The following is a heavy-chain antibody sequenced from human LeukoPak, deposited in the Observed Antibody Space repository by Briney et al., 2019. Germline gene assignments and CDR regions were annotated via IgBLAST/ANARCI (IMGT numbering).Heavy chain of an antibody. J-gene: IGHJ4*02. CDR1: GYSFTSYW. D-gene: IGHD5-24*01. CDR2: FYPGHSDI. Sequence: ESLKISCQSSGYSFTSYWIGWVRQMLGKGLEWMGIFYPGHSDIRYSPSFQGQVTISADKSISTAYLQWSGLKASDTAIYYCARGDGYNYYFDYWGQGTLVTVSS. CDR3: ARGDGYNYYFDY. V-gene: IGHV5-51*01.